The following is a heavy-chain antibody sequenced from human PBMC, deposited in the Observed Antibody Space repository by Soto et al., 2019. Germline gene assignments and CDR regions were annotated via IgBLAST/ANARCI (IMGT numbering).Heavy chain of an antibody. Sequence: ASVKVSCKASGYTFTSYGISWVRQAPGQRLEWMGWISTYSGNTNNAQKLQGRVTMTTDTSTSTAYMVLRSLRPDDTAVYYCVRVRGCSSARCRPDNWFGPWGKGTLVSVCS. CDR2: ISTYSGNT. CDR3: VRVRGCSSARCRPDNWFGP. CDR1: GYTFTSYG. V-gene: IGHV1-18*01. J-gene: IGHJ5*02. D-gene: IGHD2-2*01.